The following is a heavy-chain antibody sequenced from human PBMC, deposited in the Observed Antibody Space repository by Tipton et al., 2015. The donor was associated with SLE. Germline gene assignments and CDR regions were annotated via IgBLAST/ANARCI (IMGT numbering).Heavy chain of an antibody. V-gene: IGHV3-53*01. D-gene: IGHD6-19*01. CDR1: GFTVSSNY. J-gene: IGHJ4*02. Sequence: SLRLSCAASGFTVSSNYMSWVRQAPGKGLEWVSVIYSGGSTYYADSVKGRFTISRDNSKNTLYLQMNSLRAEDTAVYYCAKLGDSSGWYPFDYWGQGTLVTVSS. CDR3: AKLGDSSGWYPFDY. CDR2: IYSGGST.